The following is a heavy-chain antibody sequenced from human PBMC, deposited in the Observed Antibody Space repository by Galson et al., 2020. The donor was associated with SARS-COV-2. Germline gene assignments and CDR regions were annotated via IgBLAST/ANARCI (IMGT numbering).Heavy chain of an antibody. V-gene: IGHV4-34*01. Sequence: SQASETLSLTCAVYGGSFSGYYWSWIRQPPGKGLEWIGEINHSGSTNYNPSLKSRVTISVDTSKNQFSLKLSSVTAADTAVYYCARGRYSSSGYGTRYWFDPWGQGTLVTVSS. D-gene: IGHD6-13*01. CDR1: GGSFSGYY. CDR2: INHSGST. J-gene: IGHJ5*02. CDR3: ARGRYSSSGYGTRYWFDP.